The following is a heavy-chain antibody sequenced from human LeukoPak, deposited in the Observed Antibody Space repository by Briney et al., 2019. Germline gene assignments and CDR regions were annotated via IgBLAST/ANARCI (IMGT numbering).Heavy chain of an antibody. CDR2: INWNGGST. CDR1: GFTFDDYG. D-gene: IGHD2-2*01. Sequence: GGSLRLSCAVSGFTFDDYGMSWVRQAPGKGLEWVSGINWNGGSTGYADSVKGRFTISRDNAENSLYLQMNSLRAEDTALYYCARVVPAAISPPFDYWGQGTLVTASS. J-gene: IGHJ4*02. CDR3: ARVVPAAISPPFDY. V-gene: IGHV3-20*04.